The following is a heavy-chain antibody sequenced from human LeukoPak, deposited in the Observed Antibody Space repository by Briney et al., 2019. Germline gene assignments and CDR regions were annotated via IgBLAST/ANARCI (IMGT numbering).Heavy chain of an antibody. CDR1: VFTFSSYA. CDR2: ISGSGGST. Sequence: GGSLRLSCAASVFTFSSYAMSWVRQAPGKGLEWVSAISGSGGSTYYADSVKGRFTISRDNSKNTLYLQMNSLRAEDTAVYYCAKLYNWNDQVDYWGQGTLVTVSS. J-gene: IGHJ4*02. V-gene: IGHV3-23*01. D-gene: IGHD1-20*01. CDR3: AKLYNWNDQVDY.